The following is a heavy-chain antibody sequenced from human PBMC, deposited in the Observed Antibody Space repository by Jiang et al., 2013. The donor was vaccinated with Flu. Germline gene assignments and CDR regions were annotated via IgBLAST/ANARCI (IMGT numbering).Heavy chain of an antibody. CDR3: ARGITAIGPPQFDY. D-gene: IGHD5-18*01. J-gene: IGHJ4*02. CDR2: TYYRSKWYN. CDR1: GDSVSSNSAA. V-gene: IGHV6-1*01. Sequence: QTLSLTCAISGDSVSSNSAAWNWIRQSPSRGLEWLGRTYYRSKWYNDYAVSVKSRITINPDTSKNQFSLQLNSVTPEDTAVYYCARGITAIGPPQFDYWGQGTLVTVSS.